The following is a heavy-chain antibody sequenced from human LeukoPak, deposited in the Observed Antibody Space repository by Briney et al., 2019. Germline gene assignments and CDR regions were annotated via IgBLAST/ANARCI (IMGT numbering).Heavy chain of an antibody. CDR3: ARDYGSGSYKDYYYGMDV. CDR2: IYYSGST. Sequence: SETLSLTCTVSGGSLSSGGYYWSWLRQHPGTGLEWIGYIYYSGSTYYNPSFKSRVTISVDTSKNQFSLKLSSVTAADTAVYYCARDYGSGSYKDYYYGMDVWGKGTTVTVSS. J-gene: IGHJ6*04. D-gene: IGHD3-10*01. V-gene: IGHV4-31*03. CDR1: GGSLSSGGYY.